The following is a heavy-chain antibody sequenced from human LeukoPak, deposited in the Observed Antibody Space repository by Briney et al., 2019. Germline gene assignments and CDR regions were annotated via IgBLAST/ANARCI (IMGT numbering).Heavy chain of an antibody. D-gene: IGHD2-2*02. J-gene: IGHJ3*02. CDR1: GFTFNKAW. CDR3: ARFRCSSTSCYSPRRSAFDI. CDR2: ISYDGSNK. Sequence: GGSLRLSCAASGFTFNKAWMSWVRQAPGKGLEWVAAISYDGSNKYYADSVKGRFTISRDNAKNSLYLQMNSLRAEDTAVYYCARFRCSSTSCYSPRRSAFDIWGQGTMVTVSS. V-gene: IGHV3-30*03.